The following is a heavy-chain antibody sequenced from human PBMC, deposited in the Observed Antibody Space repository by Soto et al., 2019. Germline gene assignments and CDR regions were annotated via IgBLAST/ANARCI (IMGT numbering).Heavy chain of an antibody. D-gene: IGHD5-18*01. CDR1: GDSVTSGNYY. V-gene: IGHV4-61*01. CDR3: ARIPVDTYMIYWSDP. J-gene: IGHJ5*01. CDR2: IYYSGNT. Sequence: SETLSLTCTVSGDSVTSGNYYWSWIRQPPGKGLEWIGYIYYSGNTNYSPSLKNRVAISLDTSKNQFSLNLNSVTAADTAVYYCARIPVDTYMIYWSDPWGQGTLVTVSS.